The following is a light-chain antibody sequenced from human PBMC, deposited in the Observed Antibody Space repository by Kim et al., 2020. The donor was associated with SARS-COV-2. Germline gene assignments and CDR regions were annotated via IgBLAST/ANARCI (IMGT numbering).Light chain of an antibody. CDR1: QSVSSSY. CDR2: GAS. J-gene: IGKJ2*01. V-gene: IGKV3-20*01. CDR3: QQYGSSLPYT. Sequence: SPGERATPACSASQSVSSSYLAWYQQKPGQAPRLLIYGASSRATGIPDRFSGSGSGTDFTLTISRLEPEDFAVYYCQQYGSSLPYTFGQGTKLEI.